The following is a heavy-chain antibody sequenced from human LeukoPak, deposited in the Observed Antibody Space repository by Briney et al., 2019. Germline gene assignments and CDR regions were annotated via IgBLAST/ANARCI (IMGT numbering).Heavy chain of an antibody. CDR3: ARDSEDSSGYYPFDY. D-gene: IGHD3-22*01. CDR2: IYYTGST. CDR1: GGSINTYF. V-gene: IGHV4-59*01. J-gene: IGHJ4*02. Sequence: KTSETLSLTCTVSGGSINTYFWSWIRQPPGKGLEWIGYIYYTGSTNYNPSLKSRITISVDRSKNLSSLQLSSVTAADTAVYYCARDSEDSSGYYPFDYWGQGTLVTVSS.